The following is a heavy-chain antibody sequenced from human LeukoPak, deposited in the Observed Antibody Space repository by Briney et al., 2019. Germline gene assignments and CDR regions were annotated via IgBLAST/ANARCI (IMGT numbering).Heavy chain of an antibody. Sequence: SETLSLTCTVSGGSIGSYYWSWIRQPPGKGLEWIGYVYYSGNTNYNPSLKSRVTISLDTSKNQLSLKMTSVTAADTAMYYCASGPESYYFDYWGQGTLVTVSS. V-gene: IGHV4-59*01. CDR1: GGSIGSYY. CDR3: ASGPESYYFDY. CDR2: VYYSGNT. J-gene: IGHJ4*02.